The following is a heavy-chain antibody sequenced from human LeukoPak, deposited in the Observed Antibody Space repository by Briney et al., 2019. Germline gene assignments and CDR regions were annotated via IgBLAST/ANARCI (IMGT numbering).Heavy chain of an antibody. V-gene: IGHV3-48*03. Sequence: EPGGSLRLSCAASGFTFSTYEMNWVRQAPGKGLEWVSYISSTGGTIYYGDSVKGRFTISRDNAKKSLYLQINSLRAEDTAVYYCARDLSWGSDDAFDIWGQGTMVTVSS. CDR3: ARDLSWGSDDAFDI. CDR1: GFTFSTYE. J-gene: IGHJ3*02. D-gene: IGHD7-27*01. CDR2: ISSTGGTI.